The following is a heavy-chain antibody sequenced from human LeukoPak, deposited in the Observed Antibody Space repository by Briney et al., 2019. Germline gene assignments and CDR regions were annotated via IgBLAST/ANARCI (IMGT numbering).Heavy chain of an antibody. CDR3: ARDLSCSHCRYAFDI. Sequence: SETLSLTCTVSGGSISSSSYYWGWIRQPPGKGLEWIGSIYYSGSTYYNPSLKSRVTISVDTSKNQFSLKLSSVTAADTAVYYCARDLSCSHCRYAFDIWGQGTMVTVSS. D-gene: IGHD2-21*02. CDR2: IYYSGST. V-gene: IGHV4-39*07. J-gene: IGHJ3*02. CDR1: GGSISSSSYY.